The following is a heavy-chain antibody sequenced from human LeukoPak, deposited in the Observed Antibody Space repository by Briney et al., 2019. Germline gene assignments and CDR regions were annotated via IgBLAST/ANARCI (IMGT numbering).Heavy chain of an antibody. J-gene: IGHJ5*02. CDR2: IYYSGST. CDR3: ARHAFYYGSGSDWFDP. D-gene: IGHD3-10*01. V-gene: IGHV4-39*01. CDR1: GGSISSYY. Sequence: SETLSLTCTVSGGSISSYYWGWIRQPPGKGLEWIGSIYYSGSTYYNPSLKSRVTISVDTSKNQFSLKLSSVTAADTAVYYCARHAFYYGSGSDWFDPWGQGTLVTVSS.